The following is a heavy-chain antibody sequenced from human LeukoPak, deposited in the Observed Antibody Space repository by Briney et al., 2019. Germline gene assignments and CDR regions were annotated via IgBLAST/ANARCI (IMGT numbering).Heavy chain of an antibody. V-gene: IGHV3-74*01. J-gene: IGHJ4*02. CDR3: ASSPVITRD. D-gene: IGHD3-22*01. CDR2: INSDGSRI. Sequence: GSLILSCAASGFSFSNYAMSWVRRAPGKGLEWVSRINSDGSRITYADSVKGRFTISRDNAKNTLYLQMNSLRVEDTAVYYCASSPVITRDWGQGTLVTVSS. CDR1: GFSFSNYA.